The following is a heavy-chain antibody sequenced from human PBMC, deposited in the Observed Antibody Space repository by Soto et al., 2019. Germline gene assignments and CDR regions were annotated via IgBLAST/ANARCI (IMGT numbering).Heavy chain of an antibody. CDR1: GYSFTSYW. J-gene: IGHJ6*02. CDR3: ARHCCRSTICDWCRLEV. V-gene: IGHV5-51*01. D-gene: IGHD2-2*01. CDR2: IYPGDSDT. Sequence: PGESREISCPCFGYSFTSYWIAWVRQMPGKGLDWMGIIYPGDSDTRYSPSFQGQVTISADNSISTAYLQWSSLKASDTAMYYCARHCCRSTICDWCRLEVWAQWTTENVSS.